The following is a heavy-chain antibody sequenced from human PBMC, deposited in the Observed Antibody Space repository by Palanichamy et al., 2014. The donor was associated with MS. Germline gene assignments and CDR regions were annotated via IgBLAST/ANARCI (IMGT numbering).Heavy chain of an antibody. Sequence: QLQLQESGPGLVKPSETLSLTCTVSGDSISSGSFSWGWIRQPPGKGLEWIGSIFYSGSGTTYYNPSLKSRVTISVDTSKNQFSLKLSSVTAADTAVYYCARRFSGGYVGWGYWGQGTLVTVSS. CDR1: GDSISSGSFS. V-gene: IGHV4-39*01. CDR3: ARRFSGGYVGWGY. D-gene: IGHD1-26*01. CDR2: IFYSGSGTT. J-gene: IGHJ4*02.